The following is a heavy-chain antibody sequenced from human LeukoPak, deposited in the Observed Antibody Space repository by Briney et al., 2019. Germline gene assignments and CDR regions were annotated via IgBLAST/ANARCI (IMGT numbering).Heavy chain of an antibody. CDR2: IYPGDSDT. Sequence: GESLKISCKGSGYSFTSYWIGWVRQMPGKGLEWMGIIYPGDSDTRYSPSFQGQVTISADKSISTAYLQWSSLKASDTAMYYCAGIRQAEWLPRDYWGQGTLVTVSS. V-gene: IGHV5-51*01. CDR1: GYSFTSYW. D-gene: IGHD6-19*01. J-gene: IGHJ4*02. CDR3: AGIRQAEWLPRDY.